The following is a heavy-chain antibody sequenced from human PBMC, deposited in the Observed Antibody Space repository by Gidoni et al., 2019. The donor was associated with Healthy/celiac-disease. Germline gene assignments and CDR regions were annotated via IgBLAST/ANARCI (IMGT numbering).Heavy chain of an antibody. J-gene: IGHJ5*02. D-gene: IGHD3-3*01. CDR3: AKTLPGGYDFWSGYFAGNWFDP. V-gene: IGHV3-23*01. CDR1: GFTFSSYA. CDR2: ISGSGGST. Sequence: EVQLLESGGGLVQPGGSLILSCAASGFTFSSYAMRWVRQAPGKGLEWVPAISGSGGSTYYADSVKGRFTISRDNSKNTLYLQMNSRRAEDTAVYYCAKTLPGGYDFWSGYFAGNWFDPWGQGTLVTVSS.